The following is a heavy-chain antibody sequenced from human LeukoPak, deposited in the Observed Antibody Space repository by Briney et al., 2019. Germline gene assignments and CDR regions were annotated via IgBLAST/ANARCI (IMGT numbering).Heavy chain of an antibody. J-gene: IGHJ4*02. D-gene: IGHD6-25*01. CDR3: ARRRGSFDY. Sequence: SETLSLTCAVYGGSFSGYYWSWIRQPPGKGLEWIGGINHSGSTNYNPSLKSRVTISVDTSKNQFSLKLSSVTAADTAVYYCARRRGSFDYWGQGTLVTVSS. CDR2: INHSGST. CDR1: GGSFSGYY. V-gene: IGHV4-34*01.